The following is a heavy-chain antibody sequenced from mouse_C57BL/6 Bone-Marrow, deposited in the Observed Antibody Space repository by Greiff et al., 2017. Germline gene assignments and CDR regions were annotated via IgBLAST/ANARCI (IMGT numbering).Heavy chain of an antibody. CDR1: GFNFKDYY. J-gene: IGHJ2*01. CDR3: TRSLICGGTNY. CDR2: IDPEDGET. Sequence: VQLQQPGAELVKPGASVKLSCTASGFNFKDYYIHWVKQRTEQGLEWIGRIDPEDGETKYAPKFQDKATITADTSSNTAYLQLSSLTSEDTAVYYFTRSLICGGTNYWGQGTTLTVSS. V-gene: IGHV14-2*01. D-gene: IGHD1-1*01.